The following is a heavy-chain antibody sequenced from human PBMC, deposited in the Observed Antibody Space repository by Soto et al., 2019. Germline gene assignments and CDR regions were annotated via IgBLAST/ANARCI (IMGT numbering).Heavy chain of an antibody. CDR3: VRGHGDYEAIRPQVFDY. D-gene: IGHD4-17*01. CDR1: GFRFSYYW. CDR2: VKEDGSEE. J-gene: IGHJ4*02. Sequence: EVRLVESGGGLVQAGDSLRLSCAASGFRFSYYWMNWVRQAPGKGLEWVANVKEDGSEEFYVDSVRGRFTVSRDNARNSLYLQMNGLRVEDTAVYYCVRGHGDYEAIRPQVFDYWGQGALVAVSS. V-gene: IGHV3-7*04.